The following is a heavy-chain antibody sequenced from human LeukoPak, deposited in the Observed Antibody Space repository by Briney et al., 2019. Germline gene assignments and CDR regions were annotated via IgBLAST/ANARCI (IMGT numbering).Heavy chain of an antibody. D-gene: IGHD1-26*01. CDR2: INHSGST. J-gene: IGHJ3*02. CDR1: GGSFSGYY. Sequence: PSETLSLTCAVYGGSFSGYYWSWIRQPPGKGLEWIGEINHSGSTNYNPSLKSRVTISVDTSKNQFSLKLSSVTAADTAVYYCARLSYSGNAFDIWGQGTMVTVSS. V-gene: IGHV4-34*01. CDR3: ARLSYSGNAFDI.